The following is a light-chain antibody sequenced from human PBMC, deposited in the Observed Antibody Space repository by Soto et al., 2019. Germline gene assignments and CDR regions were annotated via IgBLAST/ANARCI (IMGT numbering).Light chain of an antibody. J-gene: IGLJ2*01. CDR3: QTLGTGIHVV. Sequence: QSVLTQSPSASASLGASVKLTCTLSRGHSSYAIAWHQQQPEKGPRYLMKLDSDGSHTKGDAIPDRFSGSSSGAERYLSISSLQSEDEADYYCQTLGTGIHVVFGGGTKLTVL. CDR2: LDSDGSH. V-gene: IGLV4-69*01. CDR1: RGHSSYA.